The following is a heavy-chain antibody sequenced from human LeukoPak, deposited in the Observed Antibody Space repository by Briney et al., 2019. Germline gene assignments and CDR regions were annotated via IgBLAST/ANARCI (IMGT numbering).Heavy chain of an antibody. CDR3: ARAWYYYDSSGYYEVWYFDL. J-gene: IGHJ2*01. D-gene: IGHD3-22*01. Sequence: SQTLSLTCAISGDSVSSNSAAWNWIRQSPSRGLEWLGRTYYRSKWYTEYAVSVKSRITINPDTSKNQFSLQLNSVTPEDTAVYYCARAWYYYDSSGYYEVWYFDLWGRGTLVTVSS. CDR2: TYYRSKWYT. CDR1: GDSVSSNSAA. V-gene: IGHV6-1*01.